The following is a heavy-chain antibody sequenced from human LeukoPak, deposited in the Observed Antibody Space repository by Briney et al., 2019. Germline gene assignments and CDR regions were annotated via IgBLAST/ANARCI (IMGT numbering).Heavy chain of an antibody. CDR1: GFTFSSYS. CDR2: ISSSSSYI. D-gene: IGHD3-22*01. V-gene: IGHV3-21*01. Sequence: GGSLRLSCAASGFTFSSYSMNWARQAPGKGLEWVSSISSSSSYIYYADSVKGRFTISRDNAKNSLYLQMNSLRAEDTAVYYCARDPGKSDYYDSSGYITSYYYYYYMDVWGKGTTVTISS. J-gene: IGHJ6*03. CDR3: ARDPGKSDYYDSSGYITSYYYYYYMDV.